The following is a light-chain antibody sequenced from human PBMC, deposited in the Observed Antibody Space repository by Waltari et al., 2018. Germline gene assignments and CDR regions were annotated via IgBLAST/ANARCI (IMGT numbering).Light chain of an antibody. CDR2: DVN. CDR1: SSDVGGYNY. CDR3: TSYTSSSTDV. V-gene: IGLV2-14*03. J-gene: IGLJ1*01. Sequence: QSALTQPASVSGSPGQSITISCTGTSSDVGGYNYVSWYPHHPGKAPKLMIYDVNKRPSGVSDRFSGSKAGNTASLTISGLQTEDEADYYCTSYTSSSTDVFGIGTKVTVL.